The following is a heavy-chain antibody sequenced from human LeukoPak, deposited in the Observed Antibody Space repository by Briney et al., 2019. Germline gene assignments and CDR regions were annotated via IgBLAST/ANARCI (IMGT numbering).Heavy chain of an antibody. CDR1: GFSLSTSGVG. J-gene: IGHJ4*02. CDR2: IYWDDDK. CDR3: AHTRLWFGELHFDY. Sequence: SGPALVKPTQTLTLTCTFSGFSLSTSGVGVGWIRQPPGKALEWLALIYWDDDKRYSPSLKSRLTITKDTSKNQVVLTMTNMDPVDTATYYCAHTRLWFGELHFDYWGQGTLVTVSS. D-gene: IGHD3-10*01. V-gene: IGHV2-5*02.